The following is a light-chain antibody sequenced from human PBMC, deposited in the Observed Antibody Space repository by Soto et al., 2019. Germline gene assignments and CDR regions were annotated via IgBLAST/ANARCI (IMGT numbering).Light chain of an antibody. CDR1: SSDVGGYIY. V-gene: IGLV2-14*03. Sequence: QSALTQPASVSGSPGQSITISCTGTSSDVGGYIYASWYQQHPGKAPKLMIYDVNNRPSGVSNRFSGSKSGNTASLTISGLQTEDEADYYCVSYTTSTSYVFGSGTKVTVL. CDR3: VSYTTSTSYV. J-gene: IGLJ1*01. CDR2: DVN.